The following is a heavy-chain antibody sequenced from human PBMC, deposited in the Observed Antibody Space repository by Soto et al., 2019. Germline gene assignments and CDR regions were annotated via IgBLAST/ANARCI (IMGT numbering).Heavy chain of an antibody. J-gene: IGHJ6*02. D-gene: IGHD3-22*01. CDR1: GFTFSSYG. CDR2: ISYDGSNK. V-gene: IGHV3-30*18. Sequence: QVQLVESGGGVVQPGRSLRLSCAASGFTFSSYGMHWVRQAPGKGLEWVAVISYDGSNKYYADSVKGRFTISRDNSKNTLYLQMNSLRAEDTAVYYCAKDAMYYYDSSGYQRNYYYYGMDVWGQGTTVTVSS. CDR3: AKDAMYYYDSSGYQRNYYYYGMDV.